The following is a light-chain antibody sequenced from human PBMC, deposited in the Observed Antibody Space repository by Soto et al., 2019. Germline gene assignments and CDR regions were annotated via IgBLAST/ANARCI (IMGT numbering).Light chain of an antibody. V-gene: IGKV3-20*01. CDR3: QQYGSAIYT. CDR2: GAS. J-gene: IGKJ2*01. CDR1: QRIXTSY. Sequence: EIGLTQCAGTLSLSPGESATLACRASQRIXTSYLAWHQQRPGQAPRLLXYGASTRATGIPDRLSGSGSGTDFTLTISRLEPEDFAVYYCQQYGSAIYTFGQGTKVDIK.